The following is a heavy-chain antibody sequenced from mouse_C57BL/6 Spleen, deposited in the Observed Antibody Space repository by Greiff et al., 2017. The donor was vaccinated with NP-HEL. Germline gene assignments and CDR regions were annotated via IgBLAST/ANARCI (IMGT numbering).Heavy chain of an antibody. Sequence: QVHVKQSGAELVKPGASVKISCKASGYAFSSYWMNWVKQRPGKGLEWIGQIYPGDGDTNYNGKFKGKATLTADKSSSTAYMQLSSLTSEDSAVYFCARYYDYDRAMDYWGQGTSVTVSS. CDR1: GYAFSSYW. CDR2: IYPGDGDT. CDR3: ARYYDYDRAMDY. V-gene: IGHV1-80*01. J-gene: IGHJ4*01. D-gene: IGHD2-4*01.